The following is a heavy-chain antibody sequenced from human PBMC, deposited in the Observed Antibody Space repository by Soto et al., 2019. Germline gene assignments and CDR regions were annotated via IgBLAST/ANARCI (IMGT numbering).Heavy chain of an antibody. D-gene: IGHD1-1*01. CDR1: GFTFSDFY. Sequence: QVQLVESGGGLVKPGGSLRLSCAASGFTFSDFYMSWIRQAPGKGLEWISYISSGSTNIFYADSVKGRFTVSRDNAKNSVYLQMDSLRAEDTAVYYCESDRNAAGSDYWGQGTLVTVSS. V-gene: IGHV3-11*01. CDR2: ISSGSTNI. CDR3: ESDRNAAGSDY. J-gene: IGHJ4*02.